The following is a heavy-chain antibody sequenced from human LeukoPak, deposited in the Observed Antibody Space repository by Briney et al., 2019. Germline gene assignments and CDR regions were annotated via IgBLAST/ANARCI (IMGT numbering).Heavy chain of an antibody. CDR3: ATPRGADWYFDL. V-gene: IGHV1-2*06. CDR2: INPNSGGT. Sequence: ASVKVSCKASGYTFTGYYMHWVRQAPGQGLEWMGRINPNSGGTNYAQKFQGRVTMTRGTSISTAYMELSRLRSDDTAVYCCATPRGADWYFDLWGRGTLVTVSS. CDR1: GYTFTGYY. D-gene: IGHD3-10*01. J-gene: IGHJ2*01.